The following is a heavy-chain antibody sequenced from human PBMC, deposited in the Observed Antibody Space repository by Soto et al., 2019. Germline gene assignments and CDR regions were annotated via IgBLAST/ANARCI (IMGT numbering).Heavy chain of an antibody. D-gene: IGHD3-10*01. CDR2: IKQDGSDI. Sequence: EVQLVESGGGLVQPGGSLRLSCAASGFTFSGYWMCWVRQAPGKGLEWVANIKQDGSDIHYLDSVKGRFTISRDNAKDSLYLQMNSLRAEDTAVYYCEGRLLWFGELFWGQGTLVTVSS. CDR3: EGRLLWFGELF. J-gene: IGHJ4*02. CDR1: GFTFSGYW. V-gene: IGHV3-7*02.